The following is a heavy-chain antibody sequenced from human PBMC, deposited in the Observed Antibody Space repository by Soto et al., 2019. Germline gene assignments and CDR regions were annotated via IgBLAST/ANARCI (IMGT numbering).Heavy chain of an antibody. V-gene: IGHV1-24*01. Sequence: ASVKVSCKVSGYTLTELSMHWVLQAPGKGLEWMGGFDPEDGETIYAQKFQGRVTMTEDTSTDTAYMELSSLRSEDTAVYYCATPIAAAGIPYYYYYGMDVWGQGTTVTVS. J-gene: IGHJ6*02. CDR2: FDPEDGET. CDR1: GYTLTELS. CDR3: ATPIAAAGIPYYYYYGMDV. D-gene: IGHD6-13*01.